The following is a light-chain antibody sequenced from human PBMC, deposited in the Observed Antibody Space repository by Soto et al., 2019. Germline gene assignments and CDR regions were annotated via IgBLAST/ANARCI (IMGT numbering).Light chain of an antibody. CDR1: QSLSDN. J-gene: IGKJ1*01. Sequence: IVMTQSPDTLAVSPWETVTLSCRASQSLSDNLAWYQQKPGQAPRLLIYGASTGATGIPARFSGSGSGTEFTLTISSLQSEDFAVYYCQQYNNWPRTFGQGTKVDI. CDR3: QQYNNWPRT. V-gene: IGKV3-15*01. CDR2: GAS.